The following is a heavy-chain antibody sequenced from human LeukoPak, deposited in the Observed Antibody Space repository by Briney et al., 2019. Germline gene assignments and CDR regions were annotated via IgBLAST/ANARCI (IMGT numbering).Heavy chain of an antibody. CDR3: ALWGYFDSSGRHF. D-gene: IGHD3-22*01. J-gene: IGHJ4*02. Sequence: SETLSLTCTVSGGSISSYYWSWIRQPAGKGLEWIGRIYTSGSTNYNPSLKSRVTISVDTSKNQFSLNLNSVTAADTAVYYCALWGYFDSSGRHFWGQGTLVTVSS. CDR2: IYTSGST. CDR1: GGSISSYY. V-gene: IGHV4-4*07.